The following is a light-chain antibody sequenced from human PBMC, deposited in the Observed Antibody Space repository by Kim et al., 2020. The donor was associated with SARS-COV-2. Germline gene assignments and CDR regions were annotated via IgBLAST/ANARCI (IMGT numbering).Light chain of an antibody. Sequence: ELTQPPSASGTPGQRVTISCSGSSTNIGSNAVNWYQQLPGTAPKLLIYSNNQRPSGVPDRFSGSKSGTSASLAITGLQSEDEADYYCATWDDSLNAVVFGGGTQLTVL. CDR2: SNN. CDR1: STNIGSNA. CDR3: ATWDDSLNAVV. V-gene: IGLV1-44*01. J-gene: IGLJ2*01.